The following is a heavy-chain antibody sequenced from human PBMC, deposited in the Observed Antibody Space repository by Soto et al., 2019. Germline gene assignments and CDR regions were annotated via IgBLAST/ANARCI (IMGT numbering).Heavy chain of an antibody. J-gene: IGHJ4*02. CDR2: IKEDGSNE. D-gene: IGHD1-7*01. CDR3: ARDGIGGTVFRGYLDY. Sequence: GGSLRLSCAASGFTFNTYWMSWVRQAPGKGLQWVANIKEDGSNEEYADSVKGRFTISRDNSKNTLYLQMNTLGAEDTAVYYCARDGIGGTVFRGYLDYWGRGTVVTVSS. CDR1: GFTFNTYW. V-gene: IGHV3-7*01.